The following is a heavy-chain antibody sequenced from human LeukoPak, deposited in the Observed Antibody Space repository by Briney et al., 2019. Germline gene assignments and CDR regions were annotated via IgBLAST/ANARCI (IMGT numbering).Heavy chain of an antibody. D-gene: IGHD6-13*01. CDR1: GGSICSSSYY. CDR3: ARAIAAAGTSEKPFDY. V-gene: IGHV4-39*07. J-gene: IGHJ4*02. Sequence: PSETLSLTCTVSGGSICSSSYYWGWIRQPPGKGLEWIGSIYYSGSTYYNPSLKSRVTISVDTSKNQFSLKLSSVTAADTAVYYCARAIAAAGTSEKPFDYWGQGTLVTVSS. CDR2: IYYSGST.